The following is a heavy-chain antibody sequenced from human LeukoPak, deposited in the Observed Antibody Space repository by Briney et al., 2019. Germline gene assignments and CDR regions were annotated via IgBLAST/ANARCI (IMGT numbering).Heavy chain of an antibody. CDR2: IRYDGSYK. Sequence: GGSLRLSCAASGFSFSTYGMHWVRQAPGKGLEWVAFIRYDGSYKYYADSVKGRFTISRDNAKNSLYLQMNSLRAEDTAVYYCAREGALTVTKDAFDIWGQGTMVTVSS. J-gene: IGHJ3*02. CDR1: GFSFSTYG. CDR3: AREGALTVTKDAFDI. V-gene: IGHV3-30*02. D-gene: IGHD4-17*01.